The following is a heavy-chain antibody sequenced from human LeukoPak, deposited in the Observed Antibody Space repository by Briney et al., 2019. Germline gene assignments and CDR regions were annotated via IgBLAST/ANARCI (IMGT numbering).Heavy chain of an antibody. J-gene: IGHJ6*03. D-gene: IGHD3-10*01. V-gene: IGHV4-61*02. CDR3: ARDSVLWFGELSIHYYMDV. CDR2: IYTSGST. CDR1: GGSISSGSYY. Sequence: SETLSLTCTVSGGSISSGSYYWSWIRQPAGKGLEWIGRIYTSGSTNYNPSLKSRVTISVDTSKNQFSLKLSSVPAADTAVYYCARDSVLWFGELSIHYYMDVWGKGTTVTVSS.